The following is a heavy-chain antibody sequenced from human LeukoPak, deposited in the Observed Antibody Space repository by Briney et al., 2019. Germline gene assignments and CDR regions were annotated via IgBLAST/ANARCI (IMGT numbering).Heavy chain of an antibody. D-gene: IGHD2-21*02. V-gene: IGHV3-30-3*01. Sequence: GGSLRLSCAASGFTFSSYAMHWVRQAPGKGLEWVAVISYVETSKYYADSVKGRFTISRDNSKNMVYLQMNSLRAEDTAVYYCARVTAKYYFDYWGQGTLVTVSS. CDR3: ARVTAKYYFDY. CDR2: ISYVETSK. J-gene: IGHJ4*02. CDR1: GFTFSSYA.